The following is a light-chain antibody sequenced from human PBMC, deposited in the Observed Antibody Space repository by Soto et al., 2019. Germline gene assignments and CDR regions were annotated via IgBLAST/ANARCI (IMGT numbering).Light chain of an antibody. CDR3: QQSHNTLWT. CDR1: QSISDY. J-gene: IGKJ1*01. Sequence: DIQMTQSPSSLSASVGDRVTITCRASQSISDYLNWYQHKPGKAPSLLIYAASTLQSGVPSRFSGSGSGTDFTLTITSLQPEDFATYYCQQSHNTLWTFGQGTKVEIK. CDR2: AAS. V-gene: IGKV1-39*01.